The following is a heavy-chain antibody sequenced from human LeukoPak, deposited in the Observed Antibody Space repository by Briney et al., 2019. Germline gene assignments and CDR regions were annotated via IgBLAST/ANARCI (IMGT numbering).Heavy chain of an antibody. CDR2: INPNSGGT. Sequence: ASVKVSCKASGYTFTGYYMHWVRQAPGQGLEWMGRINPNSGGTNYVQKFQGRVTMTRDTSISTAYMELSRLRSDDTAVYYCARDGGGITFGGVIVRPDYWGQGTLVTVSS. D-gene: IGHD3-16*02. J-gene: IGHJ4*02. CDR1: GYTFTGYY. V-gene: IGHV1-2*06. CDR3: ARDGGGITFGGVIVRPDY.